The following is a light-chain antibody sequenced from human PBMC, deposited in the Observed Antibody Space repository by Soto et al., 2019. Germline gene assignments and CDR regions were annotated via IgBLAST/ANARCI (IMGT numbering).Light chain of an antibody. Sequence: QSALTQPASVSGSPGQSITISCTGASRDIGTYDYVSWYQHHPGKAPKPMIYEVTNRPSGVSDRFSGSKSGKTASLTISGLQAEDEADYYCSSYTTTTTPVVFGGGTKLTVL. CDR2: EVT. CDR1: SRDIGTYDY. J-gene: IGLJ2*01. V-gene: IGLV2-14*01. CDR3: SSYTTTTTPVV.